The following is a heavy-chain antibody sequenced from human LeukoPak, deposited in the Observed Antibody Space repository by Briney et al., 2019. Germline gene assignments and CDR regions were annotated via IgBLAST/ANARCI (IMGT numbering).Heavy chain of an antibody. Sequence: PSQTLSLTCTVSGGSISSGDYYWSWIRQPPGKGLEWIGYIYYSGSTYYNPSLKSRVTISVDTSKNQFSLKLSSVTAADTAVYYCARKTIVGATYDYWGQGTLVTVSS. V-gene: IGHV4-30-4*01. CDR1: GGSISSGDYY. D-gene: IGHD1-26*01. CDR2: IYYSGST. CDR3: ARKTIVGATYDY. J-gene: IGHJ4*02.